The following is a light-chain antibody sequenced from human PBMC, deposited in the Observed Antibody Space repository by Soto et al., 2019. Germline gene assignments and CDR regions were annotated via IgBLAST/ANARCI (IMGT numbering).Light chain of an antibody. V-gene: IGLV1-44*01. J-gene: IGLJ2*01. CDR1: NSNIGSNT. Sequence: QSVLTQAPSVSGTPGQRVTISCSGSNSNIGSNTVNWYQQFPGTAPKVLMYSNSQRPSGVPDRFSGSKSGTSASLAISGLQSEDEADYYCAAWDDSLDGVVFGGGTKVTVL. CDR2: SNS. CDR3: AAWDDSLDGVV.